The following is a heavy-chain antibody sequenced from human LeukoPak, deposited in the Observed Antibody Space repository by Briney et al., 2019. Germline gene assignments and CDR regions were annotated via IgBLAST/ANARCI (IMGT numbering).Heavy chain of an antibody. Sequence: GASVKVSCKASGYTFTSYDINWVRQATGQGLEWLGWMNPNSGNTGYAQKFQGRVTITRNTSISTAYMELSSLRSEDTAVYYCARVGEPYCSSTSCYKDYYYYYMDVWGKGTTVTVSS. V-gene: IGHV1-8*03. CDR2: MNPNSGNT. CDR3: ARVGEPYCSSTSCYKDYYYYYMDV. CDR1: GYTFTSYD. J-gene: IGHJ6*03. D-gene: IGHD2-2*02.